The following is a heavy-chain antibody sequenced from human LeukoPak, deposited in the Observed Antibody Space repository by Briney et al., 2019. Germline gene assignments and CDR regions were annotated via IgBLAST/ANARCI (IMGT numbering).Heavy chain of an antibody. V-gene: IGHV1-2*02. CDR3: ARSAYYYDSSGIRGAAFDI. CDR2: INPNSGGT. J-gene: IGHJ3*02. Sequence: ASVKVSCKASGYTFTGYYMHWVRQAPGQGLEWMGWINPNSGGTNYAQKFQGRVPMTRDTSISTAYMELSRLRCDDPAVYYCARSAYYYDSSGIRGAAFDIWGQGTMVTVSS. CDR1: GYTFTGYY. D-gene: IGHD3-22*01.